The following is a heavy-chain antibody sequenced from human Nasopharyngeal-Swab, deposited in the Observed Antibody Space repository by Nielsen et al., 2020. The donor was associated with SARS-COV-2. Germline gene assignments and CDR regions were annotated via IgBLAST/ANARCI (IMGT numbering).Heavy chain of an antibody. CDR2: IYSGGNA. J-gene: IGHJ4*02. V-gene: IGHV3-53*01. CDR3: ARDTGFCTRGSCGPFDS. Sequence: GESLKLSCAASGFIITSTYMNWVRQAPGKGLEWVSVIYSGGNAYYADSVKGRFTISRDTSKNMLYLQMDSVRADDTAVYYCARDTGFCTRGSCGPFDSWGQGTLVSVSS. D-gene: IGHD2-8*01. CDR1: GFIITSTY.